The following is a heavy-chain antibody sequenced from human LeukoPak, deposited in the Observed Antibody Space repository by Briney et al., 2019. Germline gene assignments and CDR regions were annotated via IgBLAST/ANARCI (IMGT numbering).Heavy chain of an antibody. CDR2: ISSSSSYI. V-gene: IGHV3-21*01. CDR3: ARDDILTGYYWDY. D-gene: IGHD3-9*01. J-gene: IGHJ4*02. CDR1: GFTFSSYS. Sequence: PGGSLRLSCAASGFTFSSYSMNWVRQAPGKGLEWVSSISSSSSYIYYADSVKGRFTISRDNAKNSPYLQMNSLRAEDTAVYYCARDDILTGYYWDYWGQGTLVTVSS.